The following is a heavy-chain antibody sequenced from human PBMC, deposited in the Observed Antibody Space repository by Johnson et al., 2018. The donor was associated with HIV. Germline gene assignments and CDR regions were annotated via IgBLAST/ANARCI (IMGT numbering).Heavy chain of an antibody. J-gene: IGHJ3*02. Sequence: QVQLVESGGNVVQPGRSLRLSCAASGFTFSDYAMHWVRQAPGKGLEWVAVISYDGSNKYYPDSVKGRFTVSRDNSKNTLYLQMDSLRAEDTAVYYCAILGWGAFDIWGQGTMVTVSS. CDR2: ISYDGSNK. CDR1: GFTFSDYA. V-gene: IGHV3-30-3*01. D-gene: IGHD2-21*01. CDR3: AILGWGAFDI.